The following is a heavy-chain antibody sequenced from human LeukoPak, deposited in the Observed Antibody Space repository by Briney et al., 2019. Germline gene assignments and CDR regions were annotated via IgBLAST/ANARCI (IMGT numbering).Heavy chain of an antibody. CDR1: GGSFSGYY. Sequence: PSETLSLTCAVYGGSFSGYYWSWIRQPPGKGLEWIGEINHSGSTNYNPSLKSRVTISVDTSKNQFSLKLSSVTAADTAVYYCARGRLGSGYYYDLDYWGQGTLVTVSS. V-gene: IGHV4-34*01. J-gene: IGHJ4*02. CDR2: INHSGST. D-gene: IGHD3-22*01. CDR3: ARGRLGSGYYYDLDY.